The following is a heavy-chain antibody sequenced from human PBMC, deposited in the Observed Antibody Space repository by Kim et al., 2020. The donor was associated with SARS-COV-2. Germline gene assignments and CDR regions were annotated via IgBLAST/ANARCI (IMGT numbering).Heavy chain of an antibody. J-gene: IGHJ6*02. V-gene: IGHV5-51*01. CDR3: ARHIRRYSSSWTVGGYYYGMDV. CDR1: GYSFTSYW. CDR2: IYPGDSDT. Sequence: GESLKISCKGSGYSFTSYWIGWVRQMPGKGLEWMGIIYPGDSDTRYSPSFQGQVTISAYKSISTAYLQWSSLKASDTAMYYCARHIRRYSSSWTVGGYYYGMDVWGQGTTVTVSS. D-gene: IGHD6-13*01.